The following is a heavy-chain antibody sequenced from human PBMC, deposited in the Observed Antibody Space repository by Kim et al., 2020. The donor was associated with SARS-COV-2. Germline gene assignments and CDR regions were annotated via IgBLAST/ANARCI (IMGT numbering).Heavy chain of an antibody. D-gene: IGHD2-2*01. CDR2: INPSGGST. V-gene: IGHV1-46*01. CDR3: ARWGEFIVVVPAAPYYYGMDV. J-gene: IGHJ6*02. CDR1: GYTFTSYY. Sequence: ASVKVSCKASGYTFTSYYMHWVRQAPGQGLEWMGIINPSGGSTSYAQKFQGRVTMTRDTSTSTVYMELSSLRSEDTAVYYCARWGEFIVVVPAAPYYYGMDVWGQGTTVTVSS.